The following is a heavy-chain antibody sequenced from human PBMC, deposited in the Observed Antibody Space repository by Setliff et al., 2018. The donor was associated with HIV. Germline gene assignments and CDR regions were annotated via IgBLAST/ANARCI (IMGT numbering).Heavy chain of an antibody. V-gene: IGHV4-59*11. J-gene: IGHJ4*02. D-gene: IGHD2-21*01. CDR1: GGSISSHF. CDR2: IYASGT. Sequence: PSETLSLTCSVSGGSISSHFWSWIRQPPGKGLEWIASIYASGTTYNPSLKSRVTISIDTSKNQFSLKLTSVTAADTAVYFCAGRCGSDAVYFFDYWGQGTLVTVSS. CDR3: AGRCGSDAVYFFDY.